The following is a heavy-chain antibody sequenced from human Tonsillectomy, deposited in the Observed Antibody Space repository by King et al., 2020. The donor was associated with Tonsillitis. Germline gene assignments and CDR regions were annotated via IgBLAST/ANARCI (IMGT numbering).Heavy chain of an antibody. CDR2: IYFSGST. J-gene: IGHJ4*02. D-gene: IGHD3-10*01. Sequence: VQLQESGPGLVKPSQTLSLTCTVSGGSISSGGYYWSWIRQHPGKGLEWIGYIYFSGSTYYNPSLNSRVTISVDTSKSQFSLKLSSVTAADTAVYYCARALFGELHFDYWGQGTLVTVSS. V-gene: IGHV4-31*03. CDR1: GGSISSGGYY. CDR3: ARALFGELHFDY.